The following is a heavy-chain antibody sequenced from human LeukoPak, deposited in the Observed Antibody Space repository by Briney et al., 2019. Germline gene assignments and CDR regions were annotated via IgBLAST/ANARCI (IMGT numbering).Heavy chain of an antibody. CDR3: ARQGVQPSYYDSSGTGLYFDY. CDR1: GGTFSSYA. V-gene: IGHV1-69*05. CDR2: IIPLFGTA. Sequence: SVKVSCKSYGGTFSSYAISWVRQAPGQGLEGMGGIIPLFGTANYAQKFQGRVTITTDESTSTAYMELSSLRSEDTAVYYCARQGVQPSYYDSSGTGLYFDYWGQGTLVTVSS. J-gene: IGHJ4*02. D-gene: IGHD3-22*01.